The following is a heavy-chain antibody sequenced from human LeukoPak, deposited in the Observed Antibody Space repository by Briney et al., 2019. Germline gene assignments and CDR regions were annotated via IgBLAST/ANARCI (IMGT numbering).Heavy chain of an antibody. CDR2: INPNSGGT. V-gene: IGHV1-2*06. Sequence: GASVKVSCKASGYTFTGYYMHWVRQAPGQGLEWMGRINPNSGGTNYAQKFQGRVTMTRDTSISTAYMELSRLRSDDTAVYYCARTGEVGYYDSSGRGDAFDIWGQGTMVTVSS. CDR1: GYTFTGYY. D-gene: IGHD3-22*01. CDR3: ARTGEVGYYDSSGRGDAFDI. J-gene: IGHJ3*02.